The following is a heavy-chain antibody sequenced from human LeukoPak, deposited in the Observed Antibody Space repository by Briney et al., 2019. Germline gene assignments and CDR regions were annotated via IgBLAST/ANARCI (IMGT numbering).Heavy chain of an antibody. CDR1: GFTFSSYS. D-gene: IGHD3-16*02. CDR2: ISSSSSYI. CDR3: ARQDYDYVWGSYRF. Sequence: GGSLRLSCAASGFTFSSYSINWVRQAPGKGLEWVSSISSSSSYIYYADSVKGRFTISRDNAKNSLYLQMNSLRAEDTAVYYCARQDYDYVWGSYRFWGQGTLVTVSS. V-gene: IGHV3-21*01. J-gene: IGHJ4*02.